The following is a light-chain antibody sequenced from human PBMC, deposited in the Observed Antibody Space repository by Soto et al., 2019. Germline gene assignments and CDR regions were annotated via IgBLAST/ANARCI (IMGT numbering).Light chain of an antibody. J-gene: IGLJ3*02. CDR3: QTWGTGIQV. V-gene: IGLV4-69*01. CDR1: SGHSSYA. CDR2: LNSDGSH. Sequence: QSVLTQSPSASASLGASVKLTCTLSSGHSSYAIAWHQQQPEKGPRYLVKLNSDGSHSKGDGIPDRFSGSSSGAERYLTISSLQCEDEADYYCQTWGTGIQVFGGGTKLTVL.